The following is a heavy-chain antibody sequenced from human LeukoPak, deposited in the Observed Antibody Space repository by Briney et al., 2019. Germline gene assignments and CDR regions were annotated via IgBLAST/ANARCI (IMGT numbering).Heavy chain of an antibody. Sequence: GGSLRLSCTASGFTFDNYAMNWVRQAPGKGLEWVSGISGSGDSTYYADSVKGRFTISRDNSKNTLYLQMNSLRAEDTAVYYCAKEASWDYWGQGTLVTVSS. CDR2: ISGSGDST. CDR1: GFTFDNYA. J-gene: IGHJ4*02. V-gene: IGHV3-23*01. CDR3: AKEASWDY.